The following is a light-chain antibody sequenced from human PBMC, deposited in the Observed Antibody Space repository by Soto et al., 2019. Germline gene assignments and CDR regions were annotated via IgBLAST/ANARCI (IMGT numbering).Light chain of an antibody. CDR3: AAWDDSLNGPYV. CDR2: GNS. V-gene: IGLV1-44*01. CDR1: NSNIGINS. Sequence: QSVLTQPPSASGTPGQRVTISCSGSNSNIGINSVAWYQQLPGTAPKLLIYGNSQRPSGVPDRFSGSKSGTSASLAISGLQSGDEADYYCAAWDDSLNGPYVFGTGTKLTVL. J-gene: IGLJ1*01.